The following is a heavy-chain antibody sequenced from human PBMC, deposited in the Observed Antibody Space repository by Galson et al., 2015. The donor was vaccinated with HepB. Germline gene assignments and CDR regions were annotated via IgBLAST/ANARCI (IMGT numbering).Heavy chain of an antibody. J-gene: IGHJ6*02. D-gene: IGHD3-3*01. CDR1: GYTFTSYY. CDR2: INPSGGST. CDR3: SRGSGVEYYYYGMDV. Sequence: SVKVSCKASGYTFTSYYMHWVRQAPGQGLEWMGIINPSGGSTSYAQKFQCRVTMTRDTSTSTVYMELSSLRSEDTAVYYCSRGSGVEYYYYGMDVWGQGTTVTVSS. V-gene: IGHV1-46*01.